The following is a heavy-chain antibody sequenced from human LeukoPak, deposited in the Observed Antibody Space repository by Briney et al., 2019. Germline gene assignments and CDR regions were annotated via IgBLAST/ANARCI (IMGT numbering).Heavy chain of an antibody. CDR1: GFTFSSYA. CDR3: AKPRNYLDAFDI. V-gene: IGHV3-23*01. CDR2: ISGSGLSI. D-gene: IGHD1-7*01. Sequence: GGSLRLSCAASGFTFSSYAMSWVRQAPGKGLEWVNAISGSGLSIHYADCVQGRLPISRDNSKNALFLQMDSLAADDTAVYFCAKPRNYLDAFDIWGQETMVPVFS. J-gene: IGHJ3*02.